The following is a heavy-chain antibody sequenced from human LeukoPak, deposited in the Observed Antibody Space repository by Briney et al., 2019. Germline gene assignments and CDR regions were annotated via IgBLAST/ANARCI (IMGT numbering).Heavy chain of an antibody. CDR1: GGSVSSSNYY. Sequence: SETLSLTCSVSGGSVSSSNYYWGWIRQPPGKGLEWIGSIYYSGSTYYNPSLKSRVTISVDTSKNQFSLKLSSVTAADTAVYYCARRTFRYYFDYWGQGTLVTVSS. CDR3: ARRTFRYYFDY. D-gene: IGHD3-16*01. J-gene: IGHJ4*02. CDR2: IYYSGST. V-gene: IGHV4-39*01.